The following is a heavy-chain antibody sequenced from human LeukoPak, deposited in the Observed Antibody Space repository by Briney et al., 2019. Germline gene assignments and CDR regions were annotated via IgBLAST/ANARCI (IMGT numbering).Heavy chain of an antibody. Sequence: PGGSLRLSCAASGFTFSSYAMSWVRQAPGKGLEWVSAISGSGGSTYYADSVKGRFTISRDNSKNTLYLQMNSLRAEDTAVYYCAKGQVPGIPYYYYYGMDVWGQGTTVTVSS. D-gene: IGHD6-13*01. CDR1: GFTFSSYA. J-gene: IGHJ6*02. CDR3: AKGQVPGIPYYYYYGMDV. CDR2: ISGSGGST. V-gene: IGHV3-23*01.